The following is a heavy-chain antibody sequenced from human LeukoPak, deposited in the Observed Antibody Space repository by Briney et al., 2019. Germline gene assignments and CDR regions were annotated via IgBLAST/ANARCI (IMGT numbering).Heavy chain of an antibody. CDR3: AKDMGCSGGSCYVHHFDY. J-gene: IGHJ4*02. CDR1: GFTFDDYA. CDR2: ISWNSDSI. Sequence: PGRSLRLSCAASGFTFDDYAMHWVRQATGRGLEWVSGISWNSDSIGYADSVKGRFTISRDNAKSCLYLQMNSLRAEDRALYNCAKDMGCSGGSCYVHHFDYWGQGTLVTVSS. D-gene: IGHD2-15*01. V-gene: IGHV3-9*01.